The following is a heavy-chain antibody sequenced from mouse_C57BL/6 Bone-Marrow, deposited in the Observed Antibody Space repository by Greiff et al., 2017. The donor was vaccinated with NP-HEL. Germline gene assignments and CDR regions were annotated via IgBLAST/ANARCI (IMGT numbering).Heavy chain of an antibody. CDR2: LDPSDSYT. V-gene: IGHV1-50*01. CDR3: ARWGDGYRRYFDV. CDR1: GYTFTSYW. D-gene: IGHD2-3*01. J-gene: IGHJ1*03. Sequence: QVQLKQSGAELVKPGASVKLSCKASGYTFTSYWMQWVKQRPGQGLEWIGELDPSDSYTNYNQKFKGKATLTVDTASSTAYMQLSSLTSDDSAVYYCARWGDGYRRYFDVWGTGTTVTVSS.